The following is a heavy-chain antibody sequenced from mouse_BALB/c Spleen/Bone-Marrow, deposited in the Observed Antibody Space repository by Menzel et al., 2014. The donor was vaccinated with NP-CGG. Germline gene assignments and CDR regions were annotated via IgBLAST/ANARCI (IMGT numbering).Heavy chain of an antibody. CDR3: VRGGYDDAVDY. J-gene: IGHJ4*01. V-gene: IGHV3-2*02. Sequence: EVKLQESGPGLVKPSQSLSLTCTVTGYSITSDYAWNWIRQFPGNKLEWMGYISYSGSTSYNPSLKSRISITRDTSKNQFFLQLNSVTTEDTATYYCVRGGYDDAVDYWGQGTSVTVSS. CDR2: ISYSGST. CDR1: GYSITSDYA. D-gene: IGHD2-14*01.